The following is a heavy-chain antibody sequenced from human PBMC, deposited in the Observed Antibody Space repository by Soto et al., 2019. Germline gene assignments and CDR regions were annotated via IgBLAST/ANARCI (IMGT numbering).Heavy chain of an antibody. CDR3: ARDVVVGRYYYGMDV. CDR1: GYTFSGYY. J-gene: IGHJ6*02. V-gene: IGHV1-2*02. D-gene: IGHD2-21*01. Sequence: ASVKVSCKASGYTFSGYYMQWVRQAPGQGLEWMGWINPNSGDTNYAQKFQGRVTMTRDTSISTAYMELSRLTSADTAVYWCARDVVVGRYYYGMDVWGQGTTVTVSS. CDR2: INPNSGDT.